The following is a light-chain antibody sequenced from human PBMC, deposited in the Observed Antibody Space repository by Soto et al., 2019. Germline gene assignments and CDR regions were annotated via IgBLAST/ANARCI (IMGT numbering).Light chain of an antibody. Sequence: QSAPAPPAPLSGAPWQSITLSRTWNSRVVGGFNYVSWYHQHPGKAPKLMIYDVTNRPSGVSYRFSGSKSGNTASLTISGLQAEDEADYYCTSYSSSSTYVFGTGTKVTVL. CDR1: SRVVGGFNY. J-gene: IGLJ1*01. V-gene: IGLV2-14*03. CDR3: TSYSSSSTYV. CDR2: DVT.